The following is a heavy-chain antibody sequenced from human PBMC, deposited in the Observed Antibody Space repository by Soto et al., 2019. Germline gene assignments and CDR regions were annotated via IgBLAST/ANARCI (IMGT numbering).Heavy chain of an antibody. CDR2: IIPIFGTA. J-gene: IGHJ6*02. Sequence: ASVKVSCKASGGTFSSYAISWVRQAPGQGLEWMGGIIPIFGTANDAQKFQGRVTITADKSTSTAYTELSSLRSEDTAVYYCASPNNWTYYKRGSRGMDVWGQGTTVTASS. V-gene: IGHV1-69*06. D-gene: IGHD1-7*01. CDR1: GGTFSSYA. CDR3: ASPNNWTYYKRGSRGMDV.